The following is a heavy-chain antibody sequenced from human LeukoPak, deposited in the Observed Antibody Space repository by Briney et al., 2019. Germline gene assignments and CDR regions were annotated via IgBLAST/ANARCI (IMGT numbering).Heavy chain of an antibody. J-gene: IGHJ4*02. Sequence: ASVKVSCRASGYTFTSYYMHWVRQAPGQGLEWMGIINPSGGSTSYAQKFQGRVTMTRDMSTSTVYMELSSLRSEDTAVYYCAREGTRGYYYDSSSPDYWGQGTLVTVSS. CDR1: GYTFTSYY. V-gene: IGHV1-46*01. CDR3: AREGTRGYYYDSSSPDY. CDR2: INPSGGST. D-gene: IGHD3-22*01.